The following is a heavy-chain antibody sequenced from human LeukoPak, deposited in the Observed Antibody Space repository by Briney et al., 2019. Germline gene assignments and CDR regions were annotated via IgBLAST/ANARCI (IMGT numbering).Heavy chain of an antibody. CDR1: GFTVSSNY. Sequence: GGSLRLSCAASGFTVSSNYMSWVRQAPGKGLEWVSAISGSGGSTYYADSVKGRFTISRDNSKNTLYLQMNSLRAEDTAVYYCAKFGYDDAFDIWGQGTMVTVSS. CDR2: ISGSGGST. V-gene: IGHV3-23*01. J-gene: IGHJ3*02. D-gene: IGHD3-3*01. CDR3: AKFGYDDAFDI.